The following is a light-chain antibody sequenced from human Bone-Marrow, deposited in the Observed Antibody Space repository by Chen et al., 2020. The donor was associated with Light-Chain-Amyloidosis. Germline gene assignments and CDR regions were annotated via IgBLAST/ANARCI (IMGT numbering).Light chain of an antibody. CDR3: QQYGTSPLT. CDR2: GSS. CDR1: LTISSNY. Sequence: EIVLTQSPGTLSLSPGEGANHSCPASLTISSNYLTWYHQKFGQAPRLLVYGSSSRATGIPDRFTGSGSGTDFTLTINRLEPEDFAMYYCQQYGTSPLTFGGGIKVEIK. J-gene: IGKJ4*01. V-gene: IGKV3-20*01.